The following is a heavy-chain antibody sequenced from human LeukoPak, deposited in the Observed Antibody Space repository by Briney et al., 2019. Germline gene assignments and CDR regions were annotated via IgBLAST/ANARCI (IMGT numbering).Heavy chain of an antibody. Sequence: SETLSLTCTVSGGSISSSSYYWGWIRQPPGKGLEWIGSIYYSGSTYYNPSLKSRVTISVDTSKNQFSLKLSSVTAADTAVYYCASQRRGYSSGRGGRAFDIWGQGTMVTVSS. J-gene: IGHJ3*02. CDR1: GGSISSSSYY. V-gene: IGHV4-39*01. CDR2: IYYSGST. D-gene: IGHD6-19*01. CDR3: ASQRRGYSSGRGGRAFDI.